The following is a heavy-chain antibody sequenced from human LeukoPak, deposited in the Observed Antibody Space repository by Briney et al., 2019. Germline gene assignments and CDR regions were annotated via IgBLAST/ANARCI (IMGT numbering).Heavy chain of an antibody. Sequence: GGSLRLSCSAPGFTFKSYAMNWVGQAQGRGLEYVSSINTNGANTYYADSVKGRFTISRDNSRNTVYVQMNSLTPEDTAVYYCVKGLDYSSSQMDSWGQGTLVTVSS. CDR1: GFTFKSYA. J-gene: IGHJ4*02. CDR2: INTNGANT. D-gene: IGHD6-6*01. V-gene: IGHV3-64*05. CDR3: VKGLDYSSSQMDS.